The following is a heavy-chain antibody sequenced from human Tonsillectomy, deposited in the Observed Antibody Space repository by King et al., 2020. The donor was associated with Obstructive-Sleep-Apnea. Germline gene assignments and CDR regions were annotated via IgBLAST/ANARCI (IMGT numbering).Heavy chain of an antibody. CDR2: IKNKDKDYTT. D-gene: IGHD1-26*01. Sequence: VQLVESGGGLVQPGGSLRLSCAASGFTFSDHYMDWVRQAPGKGPEWVGRIKNKDKDYTTEYAASVKGRFTISRDDSRNSLYLHVNSLKTEDTAVYYCVRDLGSPIVGPKWGQGTLVTVSS. V-gene: IGHV3-72*01. CDR1: GFTFSDHY. J-gene: IGHJ4*02. CDR3: VRDLGSPIVGPK.